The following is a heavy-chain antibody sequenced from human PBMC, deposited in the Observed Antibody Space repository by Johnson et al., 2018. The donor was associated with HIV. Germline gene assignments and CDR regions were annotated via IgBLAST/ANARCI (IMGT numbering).Heavy chain of an antibody. D-gene: IGHD7-27*01. CDR3: AKDLGTGDDAFDI. J-gene: IGHJ3*02. CDR1: GFTFSNYA. V-gene: IGHV3-30-3*01. Sequence: QVQLVESGGGVVQPGRSLRLSCAASGFTFSNYAVHWVRQAPGKGLEWVAVMSSDGFNKYYADSVKGRFTISRDNSKNTLYLQMNSLRAEDTAVYYCAKDLGTGDDAFDIWGQGTMVTVSS. CDR2: MSSDGFNK.